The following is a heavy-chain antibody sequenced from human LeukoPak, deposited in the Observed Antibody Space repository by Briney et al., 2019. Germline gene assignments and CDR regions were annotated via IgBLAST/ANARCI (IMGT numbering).Heavy chain of an antibody. CDR2: IYPGGDT. J-gene: IGHJ6*02. V-gene: IGHV3-53*01. CDR1: GFTFDRCW. Sequence: GGSLRLSCVVSGFTFDRCWMNWVRQAPGKGLEWVSVIYPGGDTYYADSVEGRFTISRDTSKNTLFLLMNNLRAEDTAVYYCAGEPGIRNGMDVWGQGTTVTVSS. CDR3: AGEPGIRNGMDV.